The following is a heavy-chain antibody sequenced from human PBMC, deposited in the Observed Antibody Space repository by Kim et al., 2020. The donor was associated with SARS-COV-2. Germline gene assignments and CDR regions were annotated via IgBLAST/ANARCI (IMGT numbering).Heavy chain of an antibody. CDR2: IYGGGST. D-gene: IGHD3-10*01. V-gene: IGHV3-53*01. J-gene: IGHJ6*02. CDR1: GFTVSSNY. Sequence: GGSLRLSCAASGFTVSSNYMTWVRQAPGKGLDWVSIIYGGGSTHYADSAKGRFTISRDNTKNTLYLLLNSRRVDDTAAVYWATSRGYNYYGIDVWGQGTTVTVSS. CDR3: ATSRGYNYYGIDV.